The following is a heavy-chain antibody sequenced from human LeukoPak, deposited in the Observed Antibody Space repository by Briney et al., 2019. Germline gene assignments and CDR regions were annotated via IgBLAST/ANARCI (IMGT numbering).Heavy chain of an antibody. CDR1: GGSFSGYY. CDR3: ANSWYIAFDI. V-gene: IGHV4-34*01. Sequence: PSETLSLTCAVYGGSFSGYYWSWIRQPPGKGLEWIGEINHSGSTNYNPSLKSRVTISVDTSKNQFSLKLSSVTAADTALYYCANSWYIAFDIWGQGTMVTVSS. D-gene: IGHD6-13*01. J-gene: IGHJ3*02. CDR2: INHSGST.